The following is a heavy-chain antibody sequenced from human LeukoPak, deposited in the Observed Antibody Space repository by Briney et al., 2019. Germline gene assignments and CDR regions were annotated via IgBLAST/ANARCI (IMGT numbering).Heavy chain of an antibody. CDR2: ISWNSGSI. CDR3: AKVGDSSGYYNPYFDY. D-gene: IGHD3-22*01. CDR1: GFTFDDYA. Sequence: PGGSLRLSCAASGFTFDDYAMHWVRQAPGKGLEWVSGISWNSGSIGYADSVKGRFTISRDNAKNSLYLQMNSLRAEDTALYYCAKVGDSSGYYNPYFDYWGQGTLVTVS. J-gene: IGHJ4*02. V-gene: IGHV3-9*01.